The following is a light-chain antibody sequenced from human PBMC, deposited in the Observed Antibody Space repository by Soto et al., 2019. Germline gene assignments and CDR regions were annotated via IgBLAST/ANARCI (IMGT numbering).Light chain of an antibody. CDR2: DAS. Sequence: DIQMTQSPSTLSAFVGDRVTITCRASRSISRWLAWYQQKPGKAPKLLIYDASSLERGVPSRFSGSGSGTEFSLTISRLQPDDFATYYCQQYSSVSPFTFGQGTKLEIK. V-gene: IGKV1-5*01. J-gene: IGKJ2*01. CDR3: QQYSSVSPFT. CDR1: RSISRW.